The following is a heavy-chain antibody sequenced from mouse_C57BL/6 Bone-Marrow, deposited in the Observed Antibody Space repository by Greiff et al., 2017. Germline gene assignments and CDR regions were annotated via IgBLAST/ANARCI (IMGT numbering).Heavy chain of an antibody. CDR1: GYTFTSYG. D-gene: IGHD1-1*01. CDR2: IYPRSGNT. V-gene: IGHV1-81*01. Sequence: QVQLKESGAELARPGASVKLSCKASGYTFTSYGISWVKQRTGQGLEWIGEIYPRSGNTYYNEKFKGKATLTADKSSSTAYMELRSLTSEDSAVYFCARDYYGRHYYAMDYWGQGTSVTVSS. J-gene: IGHJ4*01. CDR3: ARDYYGRHYYAMDY.